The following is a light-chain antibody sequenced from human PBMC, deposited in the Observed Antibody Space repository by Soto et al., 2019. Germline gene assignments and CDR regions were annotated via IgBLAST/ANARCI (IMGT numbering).Light chain of an antibody. V-gene: IGLV1-40*01. CDR2: GNS. CDR3: QSYDSSLSGYV. J-gene: IGLJ1*01. Sequence: QSVLTQPPSVSVAPGKRVTISCTGSSSNIGAGYDVHWYHQLPGTAPKLLIYGNSNRPSGVPDRFSGSKSGTSASLAITGLQAEDEADYYCQSYDSSLSGYVFGTGTKLTVL. CDR1: SSNIGAGYD.